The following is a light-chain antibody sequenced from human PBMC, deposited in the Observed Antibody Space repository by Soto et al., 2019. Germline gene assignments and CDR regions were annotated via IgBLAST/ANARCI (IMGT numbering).Light chain of an antibody. CDR1: QDISSS. Sequence: IQLTQSPSSLSASVGDRVTITCRASQDISSSLGWYQQKPGKAPKLLIYAASILQSGVPSRFSGSGFGTDFTLTISSLQAEDFASYFCQQHRSYPSTFGGGTKVEIK. V-gene: IGKV1-9*01. J-gene: IGKJ4*01. CDR2: AAS. CDR3: QQHRSYPST.